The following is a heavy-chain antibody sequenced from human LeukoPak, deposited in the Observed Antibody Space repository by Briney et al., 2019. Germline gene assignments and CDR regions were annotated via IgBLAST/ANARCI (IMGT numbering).Heavy chain of an antibody. D-gene: IGHD6-13*01. J-gene: IGHJ6*02. CDR2: ISSSSSYI. CDR3: AREGVAAAGFYYYYYGMDV. CDR1: GFTFSTYG. Sequence: GGSLRLSCAASGFTFSTYGMHWVRQAPGKGLEWVSSISSSSSYIYYADSVKGRFTISRDNAKNSLYLQMNSLRAEDTAVYYCAREGVAAAGFYYYYYGMDVWGQGTTVTVSS. V-gene: IGHV3-21*01.